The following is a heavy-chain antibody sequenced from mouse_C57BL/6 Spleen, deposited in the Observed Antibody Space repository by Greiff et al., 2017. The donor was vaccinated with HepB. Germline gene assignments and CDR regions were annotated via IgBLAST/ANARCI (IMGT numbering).Heavy chain of an antibody. V-gene: IGHV1-4*01. CDR3: ARPTTVVGFDY. D-gene: IGHD1-1*01. CDR1: GYTFTSYT. J-gene: IGHJ2*01. CDR2: INPSSGYT. Sequence: QVQLQQSGAELARPGASVKMSCTASGYTFTSYTMHWVKQRPGQGLEWIGYINPSSGYTKYNQKFKDKATLTADKSSSTAYMQLSSLTSEDSAVYYWARPTTVVGFDYWGQGTTLTVSS.